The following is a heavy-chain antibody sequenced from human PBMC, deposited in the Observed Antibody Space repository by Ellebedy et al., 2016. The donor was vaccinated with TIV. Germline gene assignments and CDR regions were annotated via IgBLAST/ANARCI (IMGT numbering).Heavy chain of an antibody. J-gene: IGHJ4*02. V-gene: IGHV5-10-1*01. D-gene: IGHD1-26*01. CDR1: GYSFSTCC. CDR3: ARFSGSYGGFDF. Sequence: GESLKISCEGSGYSFSTCCITWVRQMLGKGLESMGRIDPSDSYTKYSPSFQGHVTMSVDNSINTAYLQWSSLKASDTALYYCARFSGSYGGFDFWGQGTLVTVSS. CDR2: IDPSDSYT.